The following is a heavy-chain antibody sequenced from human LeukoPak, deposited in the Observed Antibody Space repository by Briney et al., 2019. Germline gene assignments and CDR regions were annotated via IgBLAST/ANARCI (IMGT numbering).Heavy chain of an antibody. D-gene: IGHD3-10*01. CDR2: ISGSGGST. J-gene: IGHJ4*02. CDR3: AKAPSAMVRGSISDY. CDR1: GFTFSSYA. Sequence: GGSLRLSCAASGFTFSSYAMSWVRQAPGKGLEWVSAISGSGGSTYYADSVKGRFTISRDNSKNTLYLQMNSLRAEDTAVYYCAKAPSAMVRGSISDYWGQGTLVTVSS. V-gene: IGHV3-23*01.